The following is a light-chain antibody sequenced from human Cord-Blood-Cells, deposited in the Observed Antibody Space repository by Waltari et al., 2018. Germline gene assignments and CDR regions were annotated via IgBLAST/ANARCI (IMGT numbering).Light chain of an antibody. CDR1: QSISSW. V-gene: IGKV1-12*01. CDR3: QQANSFPWT. CDR2: AAS. J-gene: IGKJ3*01. Sequence: IQMTQSPSSGSASVGDSVPFTCRASQSISSWLVWYQQKPGKAPKLLIYAASSLQSGVPSRFSGSGSGTDFTLTISSLQPEDFATYYCQQANSFPWTFGPGTKVDIK.